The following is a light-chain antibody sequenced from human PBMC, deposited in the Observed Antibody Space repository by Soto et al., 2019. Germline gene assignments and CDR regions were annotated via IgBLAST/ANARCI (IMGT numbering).Light chain of an antibody. CDR1: QSVASY. CDR2: DAS. Sequence: EIVLTQSPATLSLSPGERATLSCRASQSVASYLAWYQQRPGQAPRLLIYDASNRATGITARFSGSGSGTDFTLTISNLEPEDFAVYYCHQRSNWLFTFGPGNKVDIK. J-gene: IGKJ3*01. V-gene: IGKV3-11*01. CDR3: HQRSNWLFT.